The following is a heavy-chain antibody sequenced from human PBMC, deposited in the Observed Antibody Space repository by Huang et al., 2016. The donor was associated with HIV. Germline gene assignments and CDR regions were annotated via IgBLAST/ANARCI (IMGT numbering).Heavy chain of an antibody. CDR3: AREGITPSGTEVSGFDF. CDR2: LNPSGGGA. J-gene: IGHJ5*01. D-gene: IGHD6-13*01. CDR1: GFSILIYY. Sequence: QVQLVQSGAEVKKPGASVTISCKASGFSILIYYIHWVRQAPGQGLEWMGILNPSGGGADYAKKFKGRVTMTRDTSTRTLYMELSSLRSEDTAAYYCAREGITPSGTEVSGFDFWGQGTPVSVSS. V-gene: IGHV1-46*03.